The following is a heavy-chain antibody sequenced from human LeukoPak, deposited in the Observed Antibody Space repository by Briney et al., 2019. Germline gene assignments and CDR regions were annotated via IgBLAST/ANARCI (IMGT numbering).Heavy chain of an antibody. CDR2: IYTSGST. D-gene: IGHD6-13*01. J-gene: IGHJ4*02. V-gene: IGHV4-4*07. CDR3: ATRRGIAAAVDY. Sequence: SETLSLTCTVSGGSISSYYWTWIRQPAGKGLEWIGRIYTSGSTNYNPSLKSRVTMSVDTSKNQFSLKLSSVTAADTAVYYCATRRGIAAAVDYWGQGTLVTVSS. CDR1: GGSISSYY.